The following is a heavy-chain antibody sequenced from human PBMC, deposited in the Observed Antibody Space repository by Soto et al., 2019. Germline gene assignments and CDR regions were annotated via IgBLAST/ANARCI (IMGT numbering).Heavy chain of an antibody. D-gene: IGHD2-2*01. Sequence: GGSLRLSCAASGFTFDDYAMHWVRQAPGKGLEWVSGISWNSGSIGYADSVKGRFTISRDNAKNSLYLQMNSLRAEDTALYYCAKDIGCSSTSCYPYYYYYGMDVWGQGTTVTVSS. CDR1: GFTFDDYA. CDR2: ISWNSGSI. J-gene: IGHJ6*02. CDR3: AKDIGCSSTSCYPYYYYYGMDV. V-gene: IGHV3-9*01.